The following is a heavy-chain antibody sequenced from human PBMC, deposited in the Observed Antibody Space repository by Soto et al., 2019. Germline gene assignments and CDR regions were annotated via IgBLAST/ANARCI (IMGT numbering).Heavy chain of an antibody. CDR3: AREGFGEFQFDY. J-gene: IGHJ4*02. V-gene: IGHV1-69*06. D-gene: IGHD3-10*01. CDR2: IIPIFGTA. Sequence: AASVKVSCKASGGTFSSYAISWVRQAPGQGLEWMGGIIPIFGTANYAQKFQGRVTITADKSTSTAYMELSSLRSEDTAVYYCAREGFGEFQFDYWGQGTLVTVSS. CDR1: GGTFSSYA.